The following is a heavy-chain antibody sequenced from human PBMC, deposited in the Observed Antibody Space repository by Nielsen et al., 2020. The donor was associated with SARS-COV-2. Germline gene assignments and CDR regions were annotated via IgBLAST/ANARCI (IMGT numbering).Heavy chain of an antibody. D-gene: IGHD3-10*01. CDR2: ISYDGNNK. V-gene: IGHV3-30-3*01. Sequence: GGSLRLSCAASGFTFSSYAMHWVRQAPGKGLEWLAVISYDGNNKYYADSVKGRFTISRDNSKSTLYLQMNSLRAEDTAVYYCARDGVYGSGSYPLDYWGQGTLVTVSS. CDR3: ARDGVYGSGSYPLDY. J-gene: IGHJ4*02. CDR1: GFTFSSYA.